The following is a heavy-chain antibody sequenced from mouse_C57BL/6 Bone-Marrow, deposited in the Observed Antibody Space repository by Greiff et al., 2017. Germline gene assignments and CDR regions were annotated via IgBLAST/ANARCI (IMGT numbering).Heavy chain of an antibody. J-gene: IGHJ4*01. V-gene: IGHV1-81*01. CDR2: IYPRSGNT. CDR3: AREGAYAMDY. Sequence: VQPQQSGAELARPGASVKLSCKASGYTFTSYGISWVKQRTGQGLEWIGEIYPRSGNTYYNEKFKGKATLTADKSSSTAYMALRSLTSEDSAVYFCAREGAYAMDYWGKGTSVTVSS. CDR1: GYTFTSYG.